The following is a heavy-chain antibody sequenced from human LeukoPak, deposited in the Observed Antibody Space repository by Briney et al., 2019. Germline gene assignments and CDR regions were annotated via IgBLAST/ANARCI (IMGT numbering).Heavy chain of an antibody. CDR1: GFTFSGYS. V-gene: IGHV3-48*01. J-gene: IGHJ4*02. Sequence: GGSLRLSCAASGFTFSGYSMNWVRQAPGKGLEWLSYISSSSSTIYYADSVKGRITISRDNAKNSLYLQMNSLRAEDTALYYCARVRGSYASDYWGQGTLVTISS. CDR3: ARVRGSYASDY. CDR2: ISSSSSTI. D-gene: IGHD3-16*01.